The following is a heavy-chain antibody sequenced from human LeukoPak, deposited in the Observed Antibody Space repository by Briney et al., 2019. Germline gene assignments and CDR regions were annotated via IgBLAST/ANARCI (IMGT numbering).Heavy chain of an antibody. CDR3: AKEGGSRDGYNIDY. CDR1: GFTFSSYG. J-gene: IGHJ4*02. D-gene: IGHD5-24*01. V-gene: IGHV3-30*18. CDR2: ISYDGSNK. Sequence: GGSLRLSCAASGFTFSSYGMHWVRQAPGKGLEWVAVISYDGSNKYYADSVKGRFTISRDNSKNTLYLQMNSLRAEDTAVYYCAKEGGSRDGYNIDYWGQGTLVTVSS.